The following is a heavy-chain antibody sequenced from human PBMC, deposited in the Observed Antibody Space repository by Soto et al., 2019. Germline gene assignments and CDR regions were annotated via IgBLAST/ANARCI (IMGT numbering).Heavy chain of an antibody. CDR2: IWYDGSNK. Sequence: QVQLVESGGGVVQPGRSLRLSCAASGFTFSSYGMHWVRQAPGKGLEWVAVIWYDGSNKYYADSVKGRFTISRDNSKNTLYLQMNSLRAEDTAVYYCARDQLRVRTVAAAAFDIWGQGTMVTVSS. J-gene: IGHJ3*02. CDR3: ARDQLRVRTVAAAAFDI. CDR1: GFTFSSYG. D-gene: IGHD6-19*01. V-gene: IGHV3-33*01.